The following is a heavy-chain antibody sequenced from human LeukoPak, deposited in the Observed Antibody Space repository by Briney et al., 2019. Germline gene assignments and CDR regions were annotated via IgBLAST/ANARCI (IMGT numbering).Heavy chain of an antibody. V-gene: IGHV1-18*01. CDR1: GYTFTSYG. CDR3: AREKLLYYGSGSYYNPFDY. J-gene: IGHJ4*02. D-gene: IGHD3-10*01. Sequence: ASVKVSCKASGYTFTSYGIGWVRQAPGQGLEWMGWISAYNGNTNYAQKLQGRVTMTTDTSTSTAYMELRSLRSDDTAVYYCAREKLLYYGSGSYYNPFDYWGQGTLVTVSS. CDR2: ISAYNGNT.